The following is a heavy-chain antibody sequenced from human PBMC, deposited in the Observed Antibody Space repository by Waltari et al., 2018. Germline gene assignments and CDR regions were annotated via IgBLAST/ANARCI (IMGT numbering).Heavy chain of an antibody. D-gene: IGHD5-12*01. V-gene: IGHV1-46*01. CDR2: ITPSGGAT. CDR3: ARGARADNWFDP. J-gene: IGHJ5*02. CDR1: GYTFTSYY. Sequence: QVQLVQSGAEVKKPGASVKVSCKASGYTFTSYYMHWVRQAPGQGLEWMEIITPSGGATSYEQKFQGRVTMTRDTSTSTVYMELSSLRSEDTAVYYCARGARADNWFDPWGQGTLVTVSS.